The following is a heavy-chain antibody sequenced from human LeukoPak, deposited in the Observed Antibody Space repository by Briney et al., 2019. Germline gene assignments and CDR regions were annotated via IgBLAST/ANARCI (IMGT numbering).Heavy chain of an antibody. J-gene: IGHJ4*02. CDR3: ARHVTGVPSTLVDY. CDR1: GGSFSGYY. V-gene: IGHV4-59*08. D-gene: IGHD3-10*01. Sequence: SETLSLTCAVYGGSFSGYYWSWIRQPPGKGLEWIGYIYYSGSTNYNPSLKSRVTISVDTFKNQFSLKLSSVTAADTAVYYCARHVTGVPSTLVDYWGQGTLVTVSS. CDR2: IYYSGST.